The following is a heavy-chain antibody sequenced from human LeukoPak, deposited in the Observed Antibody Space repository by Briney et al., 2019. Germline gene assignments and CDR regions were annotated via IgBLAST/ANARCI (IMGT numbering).Heavy chain of an antibody. CDR3: ARTGPSLYYYDSGSFSLV. CDR2: ISYDGSNK. CDR1: GFTFSSYA. D-gene: IGHD3-10*01. Sequence: PGRSLRLSCAASGFTFSSYAMHWVRQAPGKGLEWVAVISYDGSNKYYADSVKGRFTISRDNSKNTLYLQMNSLRSEDTAVYYCARTGPSLYYYDSGSFSLVWGQGTLVTVSS. V-gene: IGHV3-30*04. J-gene: IGHJ4*02.